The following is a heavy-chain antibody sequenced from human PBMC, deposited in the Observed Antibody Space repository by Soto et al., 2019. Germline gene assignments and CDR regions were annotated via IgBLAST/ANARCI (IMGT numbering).Heavy chain of an antibody. CDR1: GFTFGSYG. CDR3: AKEAYSGATSGAPFDY. D-gene: IGHD2-15*01. V-gene: IGHV3-30*18. Sequence: QVQLVESGGGVVQPGTSLRLSCAASGFTFGSYGMHWVRQAPGKGLERVAIILFDGSNQYYADSVKGRFTISRDNSKNTVYLQMNSLSAEDTAVYYCAKEAYSGATSGAPFDYWGQGTLVTVSS. CDR2: ILFDGSNQ. J-gene: IGHJ4*02.